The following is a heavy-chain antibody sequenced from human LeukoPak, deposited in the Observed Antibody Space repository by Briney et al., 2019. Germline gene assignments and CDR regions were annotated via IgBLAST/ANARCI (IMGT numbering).Heavy chain of an antibody. V-gene: IGHV3-53*01. CDR1: GFSVSSSY. D-gene: IGHD3-10*01. CDR2: IYSGGST. Sequence: GGSLRLSCAASGFSVSSSYMSWVRQPPGKGLEWVSVIYSGGSTYYADSVKGQFTISRDNSKNTLSLQMNSLRAEDTAVYYCARDLYFYGSGSYPKDWGQGTLVTVSS. J-gene: IGHJ4*02. CDR3: ARDLYFYGSGSYPKD.